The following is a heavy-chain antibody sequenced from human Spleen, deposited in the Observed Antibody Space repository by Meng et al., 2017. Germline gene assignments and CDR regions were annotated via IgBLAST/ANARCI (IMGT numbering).Heavy chain of an antibody. J-gene: IGHJ6*02. V-gene: IGHV3-30*06. Sequence: LKISCAASGFTFSNYAMQWVRQAPGKGLEWVAVISYEGSNRYYADSVKGRFTISRDNSRNTLYLQMNSLRDEDTAVYYCARGAIIAARDFFYYGLDVWGQGTTVTVSS. CDR2: ISYEGSNR. CDR3: ARGAIIAARDFFYYGLDV. CDR1: GFTFSNYA. D-gene: IGHD6-13*01.